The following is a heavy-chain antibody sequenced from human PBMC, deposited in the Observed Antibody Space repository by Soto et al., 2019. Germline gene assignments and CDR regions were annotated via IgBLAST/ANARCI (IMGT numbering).Heavy chain of an antibody. J-gene: IGHJ4*02. V-gene: IGHV4-30-4*01. Sequence: QVQLQESGPGLVKPSQTLSLTCTVSGGSISSGDYYWSWIRQPPGKGLEWIGYIYYSGFTYYNPSXSXTLTLSVATSKNQCSLKLSSVSAADTAVYYCARSDNYVPFDHWGQGTLVTVSS. CDR3: ARSDNYVPFDH. D-gene: IGHD4-4*01. CDR1: GGSISSGDYY. CDR2: IYYSGFT.